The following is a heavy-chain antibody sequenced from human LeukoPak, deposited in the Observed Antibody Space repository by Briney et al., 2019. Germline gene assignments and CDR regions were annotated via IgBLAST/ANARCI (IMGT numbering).Heavy chain of an antibody. D-gene: IGHD2-2*01. Sequence: KPSETLSLTCTVSGGSISSYYWSWIRQPPGKGLEWLGYMYHGGSTDYNPSLKSRVTILVDTSQNQFSLKLSSVTAADTAVYYCARGALTMPYDYWGQGTLVHVSS. J-gene: IGHJ4*02. CDR1: GGSISSYY. V-gene: IGHV4-59*01. CDR2: MYHGGST. CDR3: ARGALTMPYDY.